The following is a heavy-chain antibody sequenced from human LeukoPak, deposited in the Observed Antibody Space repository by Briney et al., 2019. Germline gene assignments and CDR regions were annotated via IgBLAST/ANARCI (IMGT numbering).Heavy chain of an antibody. CDR2: ITWNSGSI. CDR1: GFTFDDYA. D-gene: IGHD6-13*01. CDR3: GKDMYSSSWNFFDY. V-gene: IGHV3-9*01. J-gene: IGHJ4*02. Sequence: YPGRSLRLSCEASGFTFDDYAMHWVRQVPGKGLEWVSGITWNSGSIDYADSVKGRFTISRDNAKNSLYLQMNSLRAEDTALYYCGKDMYSSSWNFFDYWGRGTLVTVSS.